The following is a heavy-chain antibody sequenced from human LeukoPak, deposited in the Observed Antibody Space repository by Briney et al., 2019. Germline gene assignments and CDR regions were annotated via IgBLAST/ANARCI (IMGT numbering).Heavy chain of an antibody. CDR2: ISPGGYTM. Sequence: GGSLRLSCAASGCTFSDYYMSWIRQAPGKGPEWVAYISPGGYTMHFADSVRGRFTISRDNGKKSVYLQMNSLTAEDTAVYYCAGGLDIAVAGPGGYFDYWGQGTLVTVSS. V-gene: IGHV3-11*01. CDR1: GCTFSDYY. D-gene: IGHD6-19*01. CDR3: AGGLDIAVAGPGGYFDY. J-gene: IGHJ4*02.